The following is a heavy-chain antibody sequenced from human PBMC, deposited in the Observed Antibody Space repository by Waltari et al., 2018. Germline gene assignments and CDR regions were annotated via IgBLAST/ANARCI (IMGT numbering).Heavy chain of an antibody. V-gene: IGHV1-3*01. D-gene: IGHD2-15*01. Sequence: QVQLVQSGAEVKKPGASVKVSCTASGYTFPSYAMHWVRQAPGQRLEWMGWINAGNGNTKYSQKFQGRVTITRDTSASTAYMELSSLRSEDTAVYYCARGQYCSGGSCYPPFDYWGQGTLVTVSS. CDR2: INAGNGNT. CDR3: ARGQYCSGGSCYPPFDY. CDR1: GYTFPSYA. J-gene: IGHJ4*02.